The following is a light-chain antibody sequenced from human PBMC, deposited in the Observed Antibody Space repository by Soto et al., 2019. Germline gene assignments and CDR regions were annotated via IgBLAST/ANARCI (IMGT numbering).Light chain of an antibody. Sequence: EIVMTQSPATLSVSPGERVTLSCRASQSVNSNLVWYQQKPDQAPRLLIYGASTRATGIPARFSGSGSGTEFTLTISSLQSEDFAVYYCQQYHNWPPLTFGGGTKVEIK. J-gene: IGKJ4*01. CDR3: QQYHNWPPLT. CDR1: QSVNSN. V-gene: IGKV3-15*01. CDR2: GAS.